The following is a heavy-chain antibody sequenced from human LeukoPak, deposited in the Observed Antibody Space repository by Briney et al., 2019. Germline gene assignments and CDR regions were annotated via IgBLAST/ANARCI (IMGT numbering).Heavy chain of an antibody. D-gene: IGHD6-19*01. Sequence: GGSLRLSCAASGFTFSSYAMSWVRQAPGKGLEWVANIKQDGSEKYYVDSVKGRFTISRDNAKNSLYLQMNSLRAEDTAVFYCAREGSSGWYSYYYYYMDVWGKGTTVTVSS. CDR1: GFTFSSYA. CDR3: AREGSSGWYSYYYYYMDV. CDR2: IKQDGSEK. V-gene: IGHV3-7*01. J-gene: IGHJ6*03.